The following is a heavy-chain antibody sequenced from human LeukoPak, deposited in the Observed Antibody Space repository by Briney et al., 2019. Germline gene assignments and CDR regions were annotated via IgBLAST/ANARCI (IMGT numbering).Heavy chain of an antibody. Sequence: ASVKVSRKASGYTFTSYGVTWVRQAPGQGLEWMGWIIPYNGKTNYAQKLQGRVTMTTDTSTSTAYMELSRLKFDDTAVYYCARNKEGKSLDYWGQGTLVTVSS. CDR3: ARNKEGKSLDY. J-gene: IGHJ4*02. V-gene: IGHV1-18*01. CDR1: GYTFTSYG. CDR2: IIPYNGKT.